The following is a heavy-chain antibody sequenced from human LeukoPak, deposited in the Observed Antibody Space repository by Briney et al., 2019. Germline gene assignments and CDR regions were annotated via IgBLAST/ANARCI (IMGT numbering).Heavy chain of an antibody. CDR2: ISSSGSTI. J-gene: IGHJ4*02. Sequence: GGSLRLSCAASGFTFSDYYLSWIRQAAGKGLEWVSYISSSGSTIYYADSVKGRFSISRDNAKNSLYLQMNSLRAEDTAVYYCAREFQDRDFDYWGQGTLVTVSS. CDR1: GFTFSDYY. CDR3: AREFQDRDFDY. V-gene: IGHV3-11*01.